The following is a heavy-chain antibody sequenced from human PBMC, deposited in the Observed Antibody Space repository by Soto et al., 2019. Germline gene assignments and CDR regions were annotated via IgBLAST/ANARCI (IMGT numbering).Heavy chain of an antibody. CDR1: GFTFSNYW. V-gene: IGHV3-7*01. J-gene: IGHJ4*02. D-gene: IGHD3-3*01. CDR2: IKGDGNEK. Sequence: PGGSLRLSCAASGFTFSNYWMTWVRQAPGRGLEWVANIKGDGNEKYYVDSVKGRFTISRDNAKNSLYLQMDSLRAEDTALYYCARDPRYDFWSGYYKGIDYWGQGTLVTVSS. CDR3: ARDPRYDFWSGYYKGIDY.